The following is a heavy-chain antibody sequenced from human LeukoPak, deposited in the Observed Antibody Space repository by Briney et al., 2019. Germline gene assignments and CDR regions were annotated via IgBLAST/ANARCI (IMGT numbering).Heavy chain of an antibody. J-gene: IGHJ6*02. V-gene: IGHV3-53*01. D-gene: IGHD1-26*01. CDR2: IYSGGST. Sequence: GGSLSLSCAASGFTFSSNYMSWVRQAPGKGLEWVSVIYSGGSTYYADSVKGRFTISRDNSKNTLYLQMNSLRAEDTAVYYCARDRGSYYGYYYYGMDVWGQGTTVTVSS. CDR3: ARDRGSYYGYYYYGMDV. CDR1: GFTFSSNY.